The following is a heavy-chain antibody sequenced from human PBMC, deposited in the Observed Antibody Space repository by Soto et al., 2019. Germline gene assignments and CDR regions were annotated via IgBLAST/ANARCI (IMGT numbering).Heavy chain of an antibody. J-gene: IGHJ6*02. CDR1: GGSISGGDYY. CDR3: ARDNILGILYGGMDV. CDR2: IYYSGST. D-gene: IGHD3-3*01. Sequence: SETLSLTCTVSGGSISGGDYYWSWIRQPPGKGLEWIGYIYYSGSTYYNPSLKSRVTISVDTSKNQFSLKLSSVTAADTAVYYCARDNILGILYGGMDVWGQGTTVTVSS. V-gene: IGHV4-30-4*01.